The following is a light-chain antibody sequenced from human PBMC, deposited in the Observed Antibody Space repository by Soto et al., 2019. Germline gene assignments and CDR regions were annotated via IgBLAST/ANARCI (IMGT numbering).Light chain of an antibody. V-gene: IGKV3-15*01. J-gene: IGKJ4*01. CDR3: QQDADWPLT. Sequence: IVMTQSPATVSVSPGESTSLSCRASRTIGTNLGWYQQKPGQAPRLLISKTSNRATGVPARFSGSGSGTEFTLTITSLQSEDIAVYYCQQDADWPLTFGGGTKVDIK. CDR2: KTS. CDR1: RTIGTN.